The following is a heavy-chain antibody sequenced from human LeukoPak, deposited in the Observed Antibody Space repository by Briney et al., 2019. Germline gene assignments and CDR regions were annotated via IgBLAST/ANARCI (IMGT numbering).Heavy chain of an antibody. CDR2: ISGSGGST. V-gene: IGHV3-23*01. J-gene: IGHJ4*02. CDR1: GFTFSSYV. Sequence: GSLRLSCSASGFTFSSYVMSWVRQAPGKGLEWVSAISGSGGSTYYADSVKSRFTISRDNSKNTLCLQMNRLRAEDTAAYYCAKSDDSLLPGTIDYWGQGTLVTVSS. D-gene: IGHD3-9*01. CDR3: AKSDDSLLPGTIDY.